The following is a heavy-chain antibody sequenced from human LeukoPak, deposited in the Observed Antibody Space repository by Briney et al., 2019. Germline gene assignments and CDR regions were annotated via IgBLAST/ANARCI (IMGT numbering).Heavy chain of an antibody. J-gene: IGHJ4*02. Sequence: QSGGSLRLSCAVSGFTLSAHDMHWVRQTPGKGLAWVAVVKDDGSYTSCAASVKGRFTISRDNSKNTVVLQMNSLSVDDTAIYYCARQGLAASGLDYWGQGMLVTVSS. CDR3: ARQGLAASGLDY. CDR2: VKDDGSYT. CDR1: GFTLSAHD. V-gene: IGHV3-30*04. D-gene: IGHD6-13*01.